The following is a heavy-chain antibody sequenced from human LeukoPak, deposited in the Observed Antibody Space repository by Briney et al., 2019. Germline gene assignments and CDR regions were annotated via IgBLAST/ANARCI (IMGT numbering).Heavy chain of an antibody. V-gene: IGHV4-39*07. J-gene: IGHJ4*02. CDR2: IYHTGST. D-gene: IGHD2-2*01. CDR3: ARTFTAGYCSSTSCSGEGVYFDY. Sequence: PETLSLTCTVSGVSISSSSYYWGSIPQPPRKGLEWIGSIYHTGSTYHNPSLKSRVTISVDTSKNQFSLKLSSVTAADTAVYYCARTFTAGYCSSTSCSGEGVYFDYWGQGTLVTVSS. CDR1: GVSISSSSYY.